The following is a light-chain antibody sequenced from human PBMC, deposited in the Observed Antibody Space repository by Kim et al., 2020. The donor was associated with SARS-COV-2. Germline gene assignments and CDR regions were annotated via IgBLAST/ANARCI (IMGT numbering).Light chain of an antibody. CDR1: QDIGND. J-gene: IGKJ1*01. CDR2: AAS. Sequence: ASVGDGVTVTCRSSQDIGNDLSWYQQKPGKAPNLLIYAASSLQTGVPSRFSGSRSGTDFTLTISSLQPEDFATYYCLQDYNYPWTFGQGTKVDIK. V-gene: IGKV1-6*01. CDR3: LQDYNYPWT.